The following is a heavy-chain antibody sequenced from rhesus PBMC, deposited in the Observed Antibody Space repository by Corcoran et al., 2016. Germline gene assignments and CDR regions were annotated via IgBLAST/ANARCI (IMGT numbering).Heavy chain of an antibody. CDR1: GGSITNKY. D-gene: IGHD3-40*01. CDR3: AKYTALVDFPTNLRFDV. J-gene: IGHJ5-1*01. V-gene: IGHV4S11*01. Sequence: QVQLQESGPRLVKPWETLSLTCVVSGGSITNKYWTWIRQPPVKGLEWMGQITGDGCGTEYNPALPCRLILALATSKHQFSLTLNSVTAADTAVYFCAKYTALVDFPTNLRFDVWGAGVLVTVSS. CDR2: ITGDGCGT.